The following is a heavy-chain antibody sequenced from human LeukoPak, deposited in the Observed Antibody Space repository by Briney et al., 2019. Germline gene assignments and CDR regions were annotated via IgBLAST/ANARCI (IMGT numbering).Heavy chain of an antibody. CDR1: GFSFRSYS. J-gene: IGHJ4*02. CDR2: IGGGDRI. V-gene: IGHV3-48*04. Sequence: GGSLRLSCAASGFSFRSYSMNWVRQSPGKGLEWISYIGGGDRIYYADSMRGRFTIPRDNAKNSVYLQMNSLRVEDTAVYYCVRGGQGRDDYFDYWGQGTLVTVSS. CDR3: VRGGQGRDDYFDY.